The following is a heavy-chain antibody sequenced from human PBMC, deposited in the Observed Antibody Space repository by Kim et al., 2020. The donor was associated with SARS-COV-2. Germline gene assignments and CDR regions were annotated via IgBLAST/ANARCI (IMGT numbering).Heavy chain of an antibody. V-gene: IGHV1-18*01. CDR3: ARDGDVPGGYYGMDV. Sequence: QKLKGRVTMTTDTSTSTAYMELRSLRSDDTAVYYCARDGDVPGGYYGMDVWGQGTTVTVSS. J-gene: IGHJ6*02. D-gene: IGHD3-10*02.